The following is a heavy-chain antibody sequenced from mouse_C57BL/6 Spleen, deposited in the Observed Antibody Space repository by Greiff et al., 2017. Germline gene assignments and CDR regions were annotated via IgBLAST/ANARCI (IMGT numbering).Heavy chain of an antibody. V-gene: IGHV1-76*01. Sequence: QVQLQQSGAELVRPGASVKLSCKASGYTFTDYYINWVKQRPGQGLEWIARIYPGSGTTYYNEKFKGKATLTAEKSSSTAYMQLSSLTSEDSAVYFCARAYYYGSRGYYLDYWGQGTTLTVSS. D-gene: IGHD1-1*01. CDR1: GYTFTDYY. CDR3: ARAYYYGSRGYYLDY. J-gene: IGHJ2*01. CDR2: IYPGSGTT.